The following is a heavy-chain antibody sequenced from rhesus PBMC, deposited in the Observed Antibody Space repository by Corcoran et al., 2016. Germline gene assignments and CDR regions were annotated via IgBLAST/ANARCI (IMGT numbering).Heavy chain of an antibody. V-gene: IGHV4S2*01. CDR2: IYGSGGST. D-gene: IGHD5-12*01. J-gene: IGHJ4*01. CDR3: VRYITSSLDY. Sequence: QVQLQESGPGLVKPSETLPLPCAVSGASISTNYWSWIRQAPGKGLEWNGRIYGSGGSTDYNPFLKSRVTISIDTSKNQFSLKLSSVTAADTAVYYCVRYITSSLDYWGQGVLVTVSS. CDR1: GASISTNY.